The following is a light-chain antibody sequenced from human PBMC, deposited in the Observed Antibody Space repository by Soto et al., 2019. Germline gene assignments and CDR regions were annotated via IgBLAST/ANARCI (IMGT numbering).Light chain of an antibody. CDR3: CSHAGRNTYV. CDR1: SSDVGSGNV. Sequence: QSALTQPASVSWSPGQSITISCTGTSSDVGSGNVVSWYQHYPGKAPQLIIYEGFKRPSGVSSRFSGSKSGNTASLTISGLQAEDEAEYYCCSHAGRNTYVFGTGTKVTVL. V-gene: IGLV2-23*01. CDR2: EGF. J-gene: IGLJ1*01.